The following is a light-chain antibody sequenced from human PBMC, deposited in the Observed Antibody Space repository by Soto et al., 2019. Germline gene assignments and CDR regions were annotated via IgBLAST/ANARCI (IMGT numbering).Light chain of an antibody. CDR1: SGYSSYA. J-gene: IGLJ2*01. CDR2: LNSDGSH. CDR3: HTWVRTGNVA. V-gene: IGLV4-69*01. Sequence: QAVVTQSPSASASLGASVKVTCTLSSGYSSYAIAWHQQPPEKGPRYLMKLNSDGSHSKGAGIPDRFAGSSSGAERYLTISSPRSKEEPHYYCHTWVRTGNVAFGGGTELTV.